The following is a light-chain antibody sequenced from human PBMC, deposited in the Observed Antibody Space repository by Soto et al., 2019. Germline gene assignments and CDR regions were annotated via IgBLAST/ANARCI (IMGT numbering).Light chain of an antibody. J-gene: IGKJ4*01. CDR1: QSISSW. CDR2: KAS. V-gene: IGKV1-5*03. Sequence: DIQMTQSPSTLSASVGDRITITCRASQSISSWLAWYQQKPGKAPNLLIYKASTLGSGVPSRFSGGGSGTDFSLTISSPQPDDFATYYCQQYNSYPLTFGGGTKVEIK. CDR3: QQYNSYPLT.